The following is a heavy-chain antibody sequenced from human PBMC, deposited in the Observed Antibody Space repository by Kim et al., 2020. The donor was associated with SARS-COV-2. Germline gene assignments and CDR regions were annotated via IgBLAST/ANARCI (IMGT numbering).Heavy chain of an antibody. V-gene: IGHV3-30*18. Sequence: GGSLRLSCAASGFTFSSYGMHWVRQAPGKGLEWVAVISYDGSNKYYADSVKGRFTISRDNSKNTLYLQMNSLRAEDTAVYYCAKDLQDSSGYYFSYYYYGMDVWGQGTTVTVSS. J-gene: IGHJ6*02. CDR2: ISYDGSNK. CDR1: GFTFSSYG. D-gene: IGHD3-22*01. CDR3: AKDLQDSSGYYFSYYYYGMDV.